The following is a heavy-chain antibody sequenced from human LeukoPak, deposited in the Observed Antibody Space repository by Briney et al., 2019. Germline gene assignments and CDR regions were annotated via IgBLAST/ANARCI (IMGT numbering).Heavy chain of an antibody. CDR1: GFTFSSHR. V-gene: IGHV3-7*05. J-gene: IGHJ3*01. CDR2: IKQDGSEK. Sequence: TRGSLGLSCAASGFTFSSHRMSWVRQAPGKGLEGVANIKQDGSEKFYVDSVKGRFTISRDNAKNSLYLQMNTLRAEDTAVYYCARFRQNAFDFWGQGTMVTVSS. CDR3: ARFRQNAFDF.